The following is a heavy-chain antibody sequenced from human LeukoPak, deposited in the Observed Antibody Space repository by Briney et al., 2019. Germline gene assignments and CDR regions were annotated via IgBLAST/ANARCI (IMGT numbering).Heavy chain of an antibody. CDR1: GFDFSDSS. CDR2: IRSKGNTYAT. J-gene: IGHJ4*02. Sequence: PLGGSLKLSCATSGFDFSDSSMHWVRQASGNGLEWVARIRSKGNTYATAYAASVKGRFSISRDDSKNTAYLQMNSLKTEDTAFYYCTGASAMYWGQGTLVTVSS. V-gene: IGHV3-73*01. CDR3: TGASAMY.